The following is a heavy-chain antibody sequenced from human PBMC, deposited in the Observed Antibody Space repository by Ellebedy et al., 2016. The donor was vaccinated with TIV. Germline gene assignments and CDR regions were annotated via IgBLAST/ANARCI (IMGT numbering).Heavy chain of an antibody. CDR1: GGSFSGYY. V-gene: IGHV4-34*01. CDR2: INHSGST. J-gene: IGHJ4*02. Sequence: MPSETLSLTCAVYGGSFSGYYWSWIRQPPGKGLEWSGEINHSGSTNYNPSLKSRVTISVDTSKNQFSLKLSSVTAADTAVYYCARDYDILTGYYEFDYWGQGTLVTVSS. CDR3: ARDYDILTGYYEFDY. D-gene: IGHD3-9*01.